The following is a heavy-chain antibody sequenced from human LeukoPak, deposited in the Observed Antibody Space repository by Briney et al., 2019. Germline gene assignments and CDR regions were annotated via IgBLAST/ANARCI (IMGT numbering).Heavy chain of an antibody. CDR3: AAQPYSSSWYSSDEGWFDP. CDR2: ISGSGGST. V-gene: IGHV3-23*01. J-gene: IGHJ5*02. CDR1: GFTFSSYA. D-gene: IGHD6-13*01. Sequence: PGGSLRLSCAASGFTFSSYAMSWVRQAPGKGLEWVSAISGSGGSTYYADSAKGRFIISRDNSKNTLYLQMNSLRAEDTAVYYCAAQPYSSSWYSSDEGWFDPWGQGTLVTVSS.